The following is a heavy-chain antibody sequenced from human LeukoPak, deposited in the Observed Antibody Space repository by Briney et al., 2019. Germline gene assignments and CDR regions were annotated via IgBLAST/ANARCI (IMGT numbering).Heavy chain of an antibody. CDR3: AKDPDYSNSGGLIDY. V-gene: IGHV3-23*01. CDR1: GFTFCSYA. J-gene: IGHJ4*02. D-gene: IGHD4-11*01. CDR2: ISGSGGST. Sequence: PGGSLRLSCAASGFTFCSYAMSWVRQAPGKGLEWVSAISGSGGSTYYADSEKGRFTISRDNSENTLYLQMNSLRAEDTAVYYCAKDPDYSNSGGLIDYWGQGTLVAVSS.